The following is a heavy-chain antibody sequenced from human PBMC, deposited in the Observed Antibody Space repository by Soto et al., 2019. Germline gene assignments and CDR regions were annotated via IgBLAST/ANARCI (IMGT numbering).Heavy chain of an antibody. J-gene: IGHJ3*01. V-gene: IGHV3-21*01. CDR2: ISSGSDYI. CDR3: ARSQVGDAFNV. Sequence: EVQLVESGGGLVKPGGSLRLSCAASGFTFSSYSMNWVRQAPGKGLEWVSSISSGSDYIFYADSVKGRFTISRDNAKKSLFLQMNSLTAEDTAVYYCARSQVGDAFNVWGQGTVVTVSS. CDR1: GFTFSSYS.